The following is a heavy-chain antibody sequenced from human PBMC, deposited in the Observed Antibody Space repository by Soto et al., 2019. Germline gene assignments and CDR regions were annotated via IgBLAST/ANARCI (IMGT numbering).Heavy chain of an antibody. CDR3: AKLARAIRATLTLSPCRYFDH. CDR2: IYPGDSDT. D-gene: IGHD6-6*01. Sequence: PGESLKISCKGYGYSFTSNWIGWVRQMSGKGLEWMGVIYPGDSDTRYSPSFQGQLTISADTSINTAYLQWSSLKASDTAIYYCAKLARAIRATLTLSPCRYFDHWGQGTMVTVAS. J-gene: IGHJ4*02. CDR1: GYSFTSNW. V-gene: IGHV5-51*01.